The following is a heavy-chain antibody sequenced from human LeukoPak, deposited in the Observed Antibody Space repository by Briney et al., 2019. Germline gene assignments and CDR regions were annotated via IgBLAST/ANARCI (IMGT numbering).Heavy chain of an antibody. Sequence: PGGSLRLSCAASGFTFSRYWMHWVRQAPGKGLVWVSRINGDGSTTSYADSVKGGFTISRDNAKNMMYLQMNGLRAEDTAVYYCATGNYYDSRGYYTFGSSGQGTLVTVSS. CDR1: GFTFSRYW. V-gene: IGHV3-74*01. D-gene: IGHD3-22*01. CDR2: INGDGSTT. CDR3: ATGNYYDSRGYYTFGS. J-gene: IGHJ5*02.